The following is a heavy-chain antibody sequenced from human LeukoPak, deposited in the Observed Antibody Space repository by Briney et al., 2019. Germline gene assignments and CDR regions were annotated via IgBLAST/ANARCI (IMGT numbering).Heavy chain of an antibody. CDR1: GGTFSGYY. V-gene: IGHV4-34*01. Sequence: SETLSLTCAVSGGTFSGYYWSWIRQAPGKGLEWIGEINHSGSTKYNPSLMRGVTITVDTYNNQSSLMLSSVPAADTAVYYCARRFRKGVQLGPTKPIGGYFDYWAQGTLVSVSS. J-gene: IGHJ4*02. CDR2: INHSGST. CDR3: ARRFRKGVQLGPTKPIGGYFDY. D-gene: IGHD5-18*01.